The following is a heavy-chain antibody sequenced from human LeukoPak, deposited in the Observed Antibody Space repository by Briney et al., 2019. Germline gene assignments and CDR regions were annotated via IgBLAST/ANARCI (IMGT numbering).Heavy chain of an antibody. V-gene: IGHV3-23*01. CDR1: GFTFSSYS. Sequence: PGGSLRLSCAASGFTFSSYSMNWVRQAPGKGLEWVSAISGSGGSAYYADSVKGRFTISRDNSKNTLYLQMNSLRAEDTAVYYCATRGYSYDPFDYWGQGTLVTVSS. CDR3: ATRGYSYDPFDY. D-gene: IGHD5-18*01. J-gene: IGHJ4*02. CDR2: ISGSGGSA.